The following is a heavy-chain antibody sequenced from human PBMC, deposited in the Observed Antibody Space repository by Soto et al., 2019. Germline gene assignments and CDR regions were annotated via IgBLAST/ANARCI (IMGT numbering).Heavy chain of an antibody. CDR3: AREREDSSGYQFDY. CDR2: INSDGSST. CDR1: GFTFSSYW. Sequence: GGSLRLSCAASGFTFSSYWMHWVRQAPGKGLVWVSRINSDGSSTSYADSVKGRFTISRDNAKNTLYLQMNSRRAEDTAVYYCAREREDSSGYQFDYWGQGTLVTVSS. J-gene: IGHJ4*02. D-gene: IGHD3-22*01. V-gene: IGHV3-74*01.